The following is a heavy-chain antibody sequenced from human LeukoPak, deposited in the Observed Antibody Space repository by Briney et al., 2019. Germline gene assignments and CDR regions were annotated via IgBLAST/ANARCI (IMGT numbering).Heavy chain of an antibody. D-gene: IGHD2-15*01. Sequence: GGSLRPSCAASGFTFDDYAMHWVRQAPGKGLEWVSGISWNSGSIGYADSAKGRFTISRDNAKNSLYLQMNSLRAEDTALYYCAKDSSGEIDYWGQGTLVTVSS. CDR3: AKDSSGEIDY. CDR2: ISWNSGSI. V-gene: IGHV3-9*01. CDR1: GFTFDDYA. J-gene: IGHJ4*02.